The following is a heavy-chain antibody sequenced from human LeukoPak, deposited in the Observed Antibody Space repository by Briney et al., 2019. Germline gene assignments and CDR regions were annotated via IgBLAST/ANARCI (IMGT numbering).Heavy chain of an antibody. CDR2: FDPEDGET. D-gene: IGHD2-15*01. V-gene: IGHV1-24*01. Sequence: GASVKVSCKVSGYTLTELSMHWVRQAPGKGLEWMGGFDPEDGETIYAQKFQGRVTMAEDTSTDTAYMELSSLRSEDTAVYYCATDIVSAEYFQHWGQGTLVTVYS. J-gene: IGHJ1*01. CDR1: GYTLTELS. CDR3: ATDIVSAEYFQH.